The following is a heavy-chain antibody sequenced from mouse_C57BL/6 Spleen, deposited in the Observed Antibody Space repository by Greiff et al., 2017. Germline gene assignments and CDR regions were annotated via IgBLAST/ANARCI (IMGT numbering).Heavy chain of an antibody. V-gene: IGHV5-17*01. CDR1: GFTFSDYG. CDR3: ALTTVVAPNWYFDV. Sequence: EVQLQQSGGGLVKPGGSLKLSCAASGFTFSDYGMHWVRQAPEKGLEWVAYISSGSSTIYYADTVKGRFTISRDNAKNTLFLQMTSLRSEDTAMYYCALTTVVAPNWYFDVWGTGTTVTVSS. D-gene: IGHD1-1*01. CDR2: ISSGSSTI. J-gene: IGHJ1*03.